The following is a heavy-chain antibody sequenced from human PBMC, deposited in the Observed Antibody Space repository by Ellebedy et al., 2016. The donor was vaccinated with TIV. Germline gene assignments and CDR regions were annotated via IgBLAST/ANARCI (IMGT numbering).Heavy chain of an antibody. CDR2: IDWDGDK. J-gene: IGHJ3*01. CDR3: ARLRNVDWLYNDGFDV. D-gene: IGHD3-9*01. V-gene: IGHV2-70*01. CDR1: GFSLSTSGMC. Sequence: SGPTLVXPTQTVTLTCAFSGFSLSTSGMCVSWIRQPPGKALEWLALIDWDGDKYYSTSLKTRLTISKDPSKNQVVLTMTNMDPVDTATYYCARLRNVDWLYNDGFDVWGQGTKVTVSS.